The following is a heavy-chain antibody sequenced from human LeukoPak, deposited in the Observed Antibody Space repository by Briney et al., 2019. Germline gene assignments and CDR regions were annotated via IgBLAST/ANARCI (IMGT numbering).Heavy chain of an antibody. CDR1: GFTFSDYY. J-gene: IGHJ4*02. V-gene: IGHV3-11*06. CDR2: ISSSSSYT. D-gene: IGHD5-18*01. Sequence: GGALRLSCAASGFTFSDYYLSWMRQAPGKGLEWVSYISSSSSYTNYADSVKGRFTISRDNAKNSLYLQMNSLRAEDTAVYYCARDHPTDTAMVGGDYWGQGTLVTVSS. CDR3: ARDHPTDTAMVGGDY.